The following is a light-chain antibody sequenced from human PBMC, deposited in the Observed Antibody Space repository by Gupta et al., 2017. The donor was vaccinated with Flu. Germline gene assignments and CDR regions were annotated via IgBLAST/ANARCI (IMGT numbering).Light chain of an antibody. CDR1: QSVRRD. CDR2: DAS. CDR3: YQDADWPPVT. V-gene: IGKV3-11*02. Sequence: TQSPDTMSSSPGEKVTLTCTAGQSVRRDLVWYKQTRHQPPRLLIYDASQRDAGVTDRFSGGGCKWHLPLTITSREHGDYASYYCYQDADWPPVTFGQGT. J-gene: IGKJ5*01.